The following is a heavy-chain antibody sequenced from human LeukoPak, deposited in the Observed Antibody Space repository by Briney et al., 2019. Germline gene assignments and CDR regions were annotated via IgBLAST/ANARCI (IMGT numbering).Heavy chain of an antibody. D-gene: IGHD3-10*01. CDR3: VITGSVLDY. CDR2: INQDGSDK. J-gene: IGHJ4*02. CDR1: GFTFSNYW. Sequence: GGSLRLSCAASGFTFSNYWMTWVRQAPGKGLEWVANINQDGSDKYYAASVKGRFTISRDNARNALYLQMKSLRAEDTAVYYCVITGSVLDYWGQGTLVTVSS. V-gene: IGHV3-7*01.